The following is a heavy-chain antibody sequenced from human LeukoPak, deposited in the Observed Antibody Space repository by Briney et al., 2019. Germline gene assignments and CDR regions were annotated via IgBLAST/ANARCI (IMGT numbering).Heavy chain of an antibody. Sequence: SVKVSCKASGYTFTSYGISWVRQAPGQGLEWMGGIIPIFGTANYAQKFQGRVTITADESTSTAYMELSSLRSEDTAVYYCARATHEPAELLYWRFWFDPWGQGTLVTVSS. J-gene: IGHJ5*02. V-gene: IGHV1-69*13. CDR3: ARATHEPAELLYWRFWFDP. CDR2: IIPIFGTA. CDR1: GYTFTSYG. D-gene: IGHD2-2*02.